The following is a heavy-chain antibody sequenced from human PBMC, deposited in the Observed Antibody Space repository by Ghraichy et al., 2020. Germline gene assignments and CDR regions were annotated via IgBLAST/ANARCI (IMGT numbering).Heavy chain of an antibody. D-gene: IGHD2-2*01. Sequence: SQTLSLTCTVSGDSLRRSDYYWGWIRRPPGKGLEWIASMSGRGTTHVNPSLKSRVTTSVDTSKNQFSLRLNSVTDADTPLYYCAKHAIPADGLHNRSAPWGQAILIIVSS. CDR3: AKHAIPADGLHNRSAP. J-gene: IGHJ5*02. V-gene: IGHV4-39*01. CDR2: MSGRGTT. CDR1: GDSLRRSDYY.